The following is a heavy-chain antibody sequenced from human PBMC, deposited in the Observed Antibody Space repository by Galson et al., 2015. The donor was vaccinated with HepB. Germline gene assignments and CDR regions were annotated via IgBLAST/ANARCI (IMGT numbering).Heavy chain of an antibody. CDR1: GFTFSSYW. D-gene: IGHD3-10*01. Sequence: SLRLSCAASGFTFSSYWMSWVRQAPGKGLEWVANIKQDGSEKYYVDSVKGRFTISRDNAKNSLYLQMNSLRAEDTAVYYCARDRPLYYYGSGSYYPVFDYWGQGTLVTVSS. CDR2: IKQDGSEK. J-gene: IGHJ4*02. V-gene: IGHV3-7*01. CDR3: ARDRPLYYYGSGSYYPVFDY.